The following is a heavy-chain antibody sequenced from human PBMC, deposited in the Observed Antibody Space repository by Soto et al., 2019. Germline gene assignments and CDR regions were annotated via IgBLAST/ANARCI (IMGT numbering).Heavy chain of an antibody. CDR1: NYSFSRFC. J-gene: IGHJ4*02. V-gene: IGHV1-18*01. CDR2: INPSNDNT. Sequence: ASVKVSCKASNYSFSRFCISWMLQAPVQVLEWMAWINPSNDNTNYAQGLQGRVTLTSDTSTSTAYMELRSLRSDDTAVYYCARDPFYSGSNLQVGYFDSWGQGTLVTVSS. CDR3: ARDPFYSGSNLQVGYFDS. D-gene: IGHD1-26*01.